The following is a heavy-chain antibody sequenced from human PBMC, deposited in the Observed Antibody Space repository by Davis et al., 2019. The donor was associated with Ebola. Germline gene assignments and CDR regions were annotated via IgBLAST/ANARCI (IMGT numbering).Heavy chain of an antibody. J-gene: IGHJ6*04. V-gene: IGHV3-23*01. CDR3: ARDGIATFGKVKYYYGMDV. CDR2: ISGSGDST. Sequence: GGSLRLSCAASGFTFSSYAMSWVRQAPGKGLEWVSGISGSGDSTYHADSVKGRFTISRDNSKNTLYLQMNSLRAEDTAVYYCARDGIATFGKVKYYYGMDVWGKGTTVTVSS. CDR1: GFTFSSYA. D-gene: IGHD6-13*01.